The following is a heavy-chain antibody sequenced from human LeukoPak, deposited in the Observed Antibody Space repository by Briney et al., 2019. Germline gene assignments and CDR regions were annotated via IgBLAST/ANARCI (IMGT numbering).Heavy chain of an antibody. CDR3: VKDFGRIRGTPDS. D-gene: IGHD1-26*01. J-gene: IGHJ4*02. Sequence: GGSLRLSCSASGFVFTIYTMYWVRQAPGKGPEYVSTISGSGNGFSIYYADPVKGRSTISRDDSKSILYLQMNGLRSEDTAVYYCVKDFGRIRGTPDSWGQGTLVTVSS. CDR1: GFVFTIYT. CDR2: ISGSGNGFSI. V-gene: IGHV3-64D*06.